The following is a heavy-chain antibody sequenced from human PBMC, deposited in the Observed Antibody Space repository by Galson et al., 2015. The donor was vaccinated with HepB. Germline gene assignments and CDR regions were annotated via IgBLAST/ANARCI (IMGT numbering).Heavy chain of an antibody. Sequence: SLRLSCAASGFSFSSYSMNWVRQAPGKGLECVSYISSSSSTIYYADSVKGRFTISRDNAKNSLYLQMNSLRDEDTAVYYCARGPAGGSSGYHWQDWYFDPWGRGTLVTVSS. CDR2: ISSSSSTI. V-gene: IGHV3-48*02. D-gene: IGHD3-22*01. CDR3: ARGPAGGSSGYHWQDWYFDP. J-gene: IGHJ2*01. CDR1: GFSFSSYS.